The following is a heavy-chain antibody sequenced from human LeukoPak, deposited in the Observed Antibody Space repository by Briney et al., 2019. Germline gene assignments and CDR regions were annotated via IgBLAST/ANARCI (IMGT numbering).Heavy chain of an antibody. Sequence: SETLSLTCTVSGGSISSSRYYWGWIRQPPGKGLEWIGSIYYSGSTYYNPSLKSRVTISVDTSKNQFSLKLSSVTAADTAVYYCARPPGRVLRMDVWGQGTTVTVSS. CDR1: GGSISSSRYY. CDR3: ARPPGRVLRMDV. CDR2: IYYSGST. V-gene: IGHV4-39*01. D-gene: IGHD2-8*01. J-gene: IGHJ6*02.